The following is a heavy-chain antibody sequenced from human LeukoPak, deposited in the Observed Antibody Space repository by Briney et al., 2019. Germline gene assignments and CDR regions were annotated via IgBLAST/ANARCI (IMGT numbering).Heavy chain of an antibody. CDR2: ISGSGGST. Sequence: GGSLRLSCAGSGFIFSDHYMDWVRQAPGKGLEWVSAISGSGGSTYYADSVKGRFTISRDNSKDTLYLQMNSLRAEDTAVYYCAKEYYYDSSGSTNDYWGQGTLVTVSS. D-gene: IGHD3-22*01. CDR3: AKEYYYDSSGSTNDY. V-gene: IGHV3-23*01. CDR1: GFIFSDHY. J-gene: IGHJ4*02.